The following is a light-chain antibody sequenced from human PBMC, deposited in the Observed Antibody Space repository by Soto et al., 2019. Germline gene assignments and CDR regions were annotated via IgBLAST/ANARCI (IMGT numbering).Light chain of an antibody. CDR1: SSDVGAYNY. Sequence: QSALTQPPSAYGSPGQSVTISCTGTSSDVGAYNYVSWYQQHPGKAPKLMIYDVSKRPSGVPYRFSGSKSGNAASLTVSGLQGEDEADYYCSSYAGSSWVFGGGTQLTVL. J-gene: IGLJ3*02. V-gene: IGLV2-8*01. CDR3: SSYAGSSWV. CDR2: DVS.